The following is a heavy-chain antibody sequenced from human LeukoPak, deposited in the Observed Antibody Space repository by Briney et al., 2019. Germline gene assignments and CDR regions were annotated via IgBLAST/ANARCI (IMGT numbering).Heavy chain of an antibody. V-gene: IGHV3-15*01. CDR1: GFTFSNAW. CDR2: IKSKTDGGTT. CDR3: TTASFHYYYGMDV. Sequence: GRSLRLSCAASGFTFSNAWMSWVRQAPGKGLEGVGRIKSKTDGGTTDYAAPVKGRFTISRDDSKNTLYLQMNSLKTEDTAVYYCTTASFHYYYGMDVWGQGTTVTVSS. D-gene: IGHD3-16*02. J-gene: IGHJ6*02.